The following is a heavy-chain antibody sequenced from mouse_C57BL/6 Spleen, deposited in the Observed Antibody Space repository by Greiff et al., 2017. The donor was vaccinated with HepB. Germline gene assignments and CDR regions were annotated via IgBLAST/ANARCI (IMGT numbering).Heavy chain of an antibody. J-gene: IGHJ3*01. CDR1: GFSLTSYG. V-gene: IGHV2-6-1*01. Sequence: VQRVESGPGLVAPSQSLSITCTVSGFSLTSYGVHWVRQPPGKGLEWLVVIWSDGSTTYNSALKSRLSISKNNSKSQVFLKMNSLQTDDTAMYYCARHGDDYDGFAYWGQGTLVTVSA. CDR3: ARHGDDYDGFAY. CDR2: IWSDGST. D-gene: IGHD2-4*01.